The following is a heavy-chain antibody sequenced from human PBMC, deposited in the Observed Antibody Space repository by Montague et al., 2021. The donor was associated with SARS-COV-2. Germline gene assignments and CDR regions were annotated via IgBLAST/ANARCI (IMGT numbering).Heavy chain of an antibody. CDR2: INHSGST. CDR1: GGSFSGYY. V-gene: IGHV4-34*01. D-gene: IGHD3-3*01. Sequence: SETLSLTCAVYGGSFSGYYWSWIRQPPGKGLEWIGEINHSGSTNYNPSFQSRVTISVDTSKNQFSLKLSSVTAADTAVYYCARGYQLRFLEWSSRQSTFDYWGQGTLVTVSS. J-gene: IGHJ4*02. CDR3: ARGYQLRFLEWSSRQSTFDY.